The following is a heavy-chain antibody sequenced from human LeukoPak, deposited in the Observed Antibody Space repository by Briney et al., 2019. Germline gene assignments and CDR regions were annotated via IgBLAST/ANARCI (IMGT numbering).Heavy chain of an antibody. D-gene: IGHD4-17*01. CDR2: ISYDGSNK. Sequence: PGGSLRLSCAASGFTFSSYGMHWVRQAPGKGLEWVAVISYDGSNKYYADPVKGRFTISRDNSKNTLYLQMNSLRAEDTAVYYCARDRAFTAVTTWGFDYWGQGTLVTVSS. CDR1: GFTFSSYG. V-gene: IGHV3-30*03. CDR3: ARDRAFTAVTTWGFDY. J-gene: IGHJ4*02.